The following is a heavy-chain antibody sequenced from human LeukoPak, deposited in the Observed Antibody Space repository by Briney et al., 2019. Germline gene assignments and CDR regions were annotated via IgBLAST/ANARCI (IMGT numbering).Heavy chain of an antibody. CDR3: ATALGGSSGYYYYYMDV. J-gene: IGHJ6*03. CDR1: GGSISSGSYY. CDR2: IYTSGST. D-gene: IGHD3-22*01. Sequence: PSETLSLTCSVSGGSISSGSYYWSWIRQPAGKGLEWIGRIYTSGSTNYNPSLKSRVTISVDTSKNQFSLKLSSVTAADTAVYYCATALGGSSGYYYYYMDVWGKGTTVTVSS. V-gene: IGHV4-61*02.